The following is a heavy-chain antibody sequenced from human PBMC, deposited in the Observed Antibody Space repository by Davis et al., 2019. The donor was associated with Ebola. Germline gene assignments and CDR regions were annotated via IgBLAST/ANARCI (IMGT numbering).Heavy chain of an antibody. J-gene: IGHJ3*02. D-gene: IGHD2-2*01. CDR3: ARDADIVVVPAAMPADAFDI. CDR1: GFTLRYYG. V-gene: IGHV3-33*01. Sequence: GESLKISCATSGFTLRYYGMHWVRQSPGKGLEWVAVIWYDGSNKYYADSVKGRFTISRDNSKNALYLQMNSLRAEDTAVYYCARDADIVVVPAAMPADAFDIWGQGTMVTVSS. CDR2: IWYDGSNK.